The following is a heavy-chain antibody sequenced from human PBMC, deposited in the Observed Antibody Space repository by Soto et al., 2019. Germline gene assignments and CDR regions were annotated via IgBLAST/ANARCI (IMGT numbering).Heavy chain of an antibody. CDR1: GFTVSSNY. D-gene: IGHD6-19*01. J-gene: IGHJ6*02. CDR3: ARDLVSGWPYYYYGMDV. V-gene: IGHV3-53*01. Sequence: EVQLVESGGGLIQPGGSLRLSCAASGFTVSSNYMSWVRQAPGKGLEWVSVIYSGGSTYYADSVNGRFTISRDNSKNTLYRQMNSLRAEDTAVYYCARDLVSGWPYYYYGMDVWGQGTTVTVSS. CDR2: IYSGGST.